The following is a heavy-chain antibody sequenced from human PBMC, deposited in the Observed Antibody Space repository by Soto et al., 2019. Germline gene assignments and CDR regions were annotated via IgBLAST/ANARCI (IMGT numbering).Heavy chain of an antibody. CDR2: IYYSGDT. CDR3: AGGGVRRVITRTRDYYGMDV. Sequence: SETLSLTCTVSGGSIISGDYYWSWIRQPPGKGLEWIGYIYYSGDTSYNPSLKSRVTISIDTSKNQFSLKLSSVTAADTAMYYCAGGGVRRVITRTRDYYGMDVWGQGTMVTVSS. D-gene: IGHD3-10*01. J-gene: IGHJ6*02. V-gene: IGHV4-30-4*08. CDR1: GGSIISGDYY.